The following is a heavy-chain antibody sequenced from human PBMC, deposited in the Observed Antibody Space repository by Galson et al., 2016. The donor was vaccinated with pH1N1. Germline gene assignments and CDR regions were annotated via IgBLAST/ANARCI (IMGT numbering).Heavy chain of an antibody. CDR1: GYTFTTSY. V-gene: IGHV1-46*01. Sequence: SVKVSCKASGYTFTTSYIHWVRQAPGEGLEWMGVIDPSNGGTTYAQKFQARVTMTRDTSTSTVYLGLRRLRSEDTSVFYCTRDLGRLRDYWVQGTLVTVSS. CDR2: IDPSNGGT. J-gene: IGHJ4*02. D-gene: IGHD1-26*01. CDR3: TRDLGRLRDY.